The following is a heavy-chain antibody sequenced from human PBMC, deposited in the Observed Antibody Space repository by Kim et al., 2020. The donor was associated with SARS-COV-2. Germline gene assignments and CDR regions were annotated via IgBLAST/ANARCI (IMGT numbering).Heavy chain of an antibody. D-gene: IGHD3-16*01. CDR3: ARSPGGYYYYGMDV. J-gene: IGHJ6*02. CDR1: GGSFSGYY. V-gene: IGHV4-34*01. Sequence: SETLSLTCAVYGGSFSGYYWSWIRQPPGKGLEWIGEINHSGSTNYNPSLKSRVTISVDTSKNQFSLKLSSVTAADTAVYYCARSPGGYYYYGMDVWGQGT. CDR2: INHSGST.